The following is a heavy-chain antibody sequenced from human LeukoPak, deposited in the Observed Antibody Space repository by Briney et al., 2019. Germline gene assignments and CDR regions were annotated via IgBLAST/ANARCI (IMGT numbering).Heavy chain of an antibody. V-gene: IGHV1-3*01. CDR3: ARAAPGDCRGGSCYSEYNWFDP. Sequence: ASVTVSCTASGYTFTSYAMHWVRQAPGQRLEWMGWINAGNGNTKYSQKFQGRVTITRDASASTAYLELSSLRSEHTAVYYGARAAPGDCRGGSCYSEYNWFDPWGQGTLVTVSS. J-gene: IGHJ5*02. CDR1: GYTFTSYA. CDR2: INAGNGNT. D-gene: IGHD2-15*01.